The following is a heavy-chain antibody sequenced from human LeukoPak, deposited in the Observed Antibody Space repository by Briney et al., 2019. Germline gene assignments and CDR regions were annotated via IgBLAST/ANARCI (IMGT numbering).Heavy chain of an antibody. CDR1: GFTFSSYS. J-gene: IGHJ4*02. CDR3: GLGELSQTPIDY. D-gene: IGHD3-16*02. V-gene: IGHV3-21*01. CDR2: ISSSSGYI. Sequence: GGSLRLSCAASGFTFSSYSMNWVRQAPGKGLEWVSSISSSSGYIYYADSVKGRFTIPRDNAKNSLYLQMNSLRAEDTAVYYCGLGELSQTPIDYWGQGTLVTVSS.